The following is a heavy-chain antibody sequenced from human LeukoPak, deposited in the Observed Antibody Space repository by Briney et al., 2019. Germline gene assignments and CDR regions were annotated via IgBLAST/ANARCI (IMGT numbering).Heavy chain of an antibody. CDR2: IRYDGSNK. D-gene: IGHD2-2*01. CDR3: AKVSVPAVIRSKFDY. Sequence: GGSLRLSCAASGYTFTSYGMHWVRQAPGKGLEWVAFIRYDGSNKYYAESVKGRFTISRDNSKNTLYLQMNSLRAEDTAVYYCAKVSVPAVIRSKFDYWGQGTLVTVSS. CDR1: GYTFTSYG. V-gene: IGHV3-30*02. J-gene: IGHJ4*02.